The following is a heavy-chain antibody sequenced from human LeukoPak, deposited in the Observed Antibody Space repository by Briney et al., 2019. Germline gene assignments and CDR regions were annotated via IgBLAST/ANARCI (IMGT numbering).Heavy chain of an antibody. CDR3: ARDRKGWIQLDY. V-gene: IGHV4-31*03. J-gene: IGHJ4*02. Sequence: SETLSLTCTVSGGSISSGGYYWSWIRQHPGKGLEWIGYIFDGGNTYYNPSLKSRVTISVDTSKNQLSLNLTSVTAADTAVFYCARDRKGWIQLDYWGQGTLVTVSS. CDR2: IFDGGNT. D-gene: IGHD5-18*01. CDR1: GGSISSGGYY.